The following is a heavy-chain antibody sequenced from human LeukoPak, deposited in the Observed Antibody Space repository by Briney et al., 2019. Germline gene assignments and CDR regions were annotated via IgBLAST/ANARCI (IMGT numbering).Heavy chain of an antibody. J-gene: IGHJ6*03. D-gene: IGHD3-3*01. CDR3: AKGSGNDPYHYYMDV. V-gene: IGHV3-33*06. CDR1: GFTFSSYG. Sequence: SGGSLRLSCAASGFTFSSYGMPWVRQAPGKGLEWVAVIWYDGSNKYYADSVKGRFTISRDNSKNTLYLQMNSLRAEDTAVYYCAKGSGNDPYHYYMDVWGKGTTVTVSS. CDR2: IWYDGSNK.